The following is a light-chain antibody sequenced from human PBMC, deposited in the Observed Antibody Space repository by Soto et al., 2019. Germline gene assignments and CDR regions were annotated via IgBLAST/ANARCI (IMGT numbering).Light chain of an antibody. V-gene: IGKV3-11*01. CDR1: QSVSSY. CDR3: QQRTNWPSST. Sequence: EIVLTQSPATLSLSPGERATLSCRASQSVSSYLAWYQQKPGQAPRLLISDASSRATGIPARFSGSGSGSDFTLTISSLEPEDFEVYYCQQRTNWPSSTFGQGTRLEIK. CDR2: DAS. J-gene: IGKJ5*01.